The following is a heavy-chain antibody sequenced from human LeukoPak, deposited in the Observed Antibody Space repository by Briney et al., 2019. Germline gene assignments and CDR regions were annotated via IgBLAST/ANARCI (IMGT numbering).Heavy chain of an antibody. V-gene: IGHV4-39*01. D-gene: IGHD2-2*01. J-gene: IGHJ4*02. Sequence: PSETLSLTCTVSGGSISSSSYYWGWIRQPPGKGLEWIGSIYYSGSTYYNPSLKSRVTISVDTSKNQFSLKLSSVTAADTAVYYCARHIVVVLAANTYYFDYWGQGTLVTVSS. CDR2: IYYSGST. CDR3: ARHIVVVLAANTYYFDY. CDR1: GGSISSSSYY.